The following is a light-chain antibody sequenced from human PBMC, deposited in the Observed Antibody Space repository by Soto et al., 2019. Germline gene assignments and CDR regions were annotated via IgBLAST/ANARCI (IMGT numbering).Light chain of an antibody. CDR1: GSDIGGYNY. V-gene: IGLV2-14*01. Sequence: QSALTQPASVSGSPGQSITISCTGTGSDIGGYNYVSWYQQHPGKAPKVMIYEVSNRPSGVSNRFSASKSGNTASLTISGHQAEDEADYYCTSYTSSSSVVFGGGPQLTVL. CDR3: TSYTSSSSVV. J-gene: IGLJ2*01. CDR2: EVS.